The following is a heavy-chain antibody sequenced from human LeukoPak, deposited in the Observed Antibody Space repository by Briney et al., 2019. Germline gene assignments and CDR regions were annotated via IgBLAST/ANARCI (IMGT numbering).Heavy chain of an antibody. D-gene: IGHD3-3*01. CDR1: GGSFSGHY. V-gene: IGHV4-34*01. Sequence: SETLSLTCAVYGGSFSGHYWKWVCQPPGKGLEWIGEINHSGSTNYNPSLKSRVTMSIDTSKNQFSLKLSSVTAADTAVYYCARGVSGHMDVWGKGTTVTVSS. CDR2: INHSGST. J-gene: IGHJ6*03. CDR3: ARGVSGHMDV.